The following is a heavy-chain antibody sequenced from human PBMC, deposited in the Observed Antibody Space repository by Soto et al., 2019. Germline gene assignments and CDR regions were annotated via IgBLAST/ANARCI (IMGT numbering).Heavy chain of an antibody. V-gene: IGHV4-59*01. CDR1: GGSISSYY. J-gene: IGHJ5*02. CDR3: ARQKQPLDWFDP. CDR2: IYYSGST. D-gene: IGHD6-13*01. Sequence: PXGTLALTCTVSGGSISSYYGSGIRQPPGKGLEWIGYIYYSGSTNYNPSLKSRVTISVDTSKNQFSLKLSSVTAADTAVYYCARQKQPLDWFDPWGQGTLVTVSS.